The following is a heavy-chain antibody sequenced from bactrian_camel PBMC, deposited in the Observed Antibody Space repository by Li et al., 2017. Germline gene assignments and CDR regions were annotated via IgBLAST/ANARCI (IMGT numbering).Heavy chain of an antibody. J-gene: IGHJ4*01. CDR1: GFTFSSYA. Sequence: VQLVEYGGGLVQPGGSLRLSCAASGFTFSSYAMSWVRQAPGKGLEWVSSIGRGGSTNYADSVKGRFTISRDDAKNTLYLQLNSLKSEDTAIFYCAKLGYSPGTMTSAGQGTQVTVS. V-gene: IGHV3S42*01. CDR2: IGRGGST. D-gene: IGHD4*01.